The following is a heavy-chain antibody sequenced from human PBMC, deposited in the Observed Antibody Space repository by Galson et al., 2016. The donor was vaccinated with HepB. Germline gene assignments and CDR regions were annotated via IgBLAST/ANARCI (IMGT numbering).Heavy chain of an antibody. CDR3: AKDRGYNSSDLGDLDY. D-gene: IGHD2-15*01. CDR2: ISDGGTTS. V-gene: IGHV3-30*18. CDR1: GFTLRNYG. Sequence: SLRLSCATAGFTLRNYGMHWVRQAPGKGLKWVAVISDGGTTSYYVDSVKRRFTTSTDTSKNTLYLHLNSLSVEDTAVYYCAKDRGYNSSDLGDLDYWGQGTRVTVSS. J-gene: IGHJ4*02.